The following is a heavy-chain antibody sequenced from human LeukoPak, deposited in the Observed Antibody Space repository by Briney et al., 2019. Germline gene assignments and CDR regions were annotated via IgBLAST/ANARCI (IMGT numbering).Heavy chain of an antibody. CDR3: ASTGLMPLDY. V-gene: IGHV3-21*01. CDR2: ISSRSSYI. Sequence: GGSLRLSCAASGLTFSIYSMNWVRQAPGKGREWVSSISSRSSYIYYADSVKGRFTISRDNAKNSLYPQMNSLRAEDTAVYYCASTGLMPLDYWGQGTLVTVSS. D-gene: IGHD2-2*01. CDR1: GLTFSIYS. J-gene: IGHJ4*02.